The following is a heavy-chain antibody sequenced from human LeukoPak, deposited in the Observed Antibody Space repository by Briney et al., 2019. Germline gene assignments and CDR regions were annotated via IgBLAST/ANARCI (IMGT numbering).Heavy chain of an antibody. J-gene: IGHJ4*02. CDR1: GDSISSGDYS. CDR3: ARSEGGYDFDY. D-gene: IGHD5-12*01. V-gene: IGHV4-30-4*01. CDR2: ISYNGSD. Sequence: PSETLSLTCAVSGDSISSGDYSWSWLRQPPRKGLEWIGYISYNGSDYYNPSLKSRLTISIDTSKHQFSLKLRSVTAADTAIYYCARSEGGYDFDYWGREPWSPSPQ.